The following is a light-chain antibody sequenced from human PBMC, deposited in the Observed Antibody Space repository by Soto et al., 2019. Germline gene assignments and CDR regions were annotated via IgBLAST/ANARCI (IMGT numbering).Light chain of an antibody. CDR1: QSVSSTF. J-gene: IGKJ1*01. CDR3: QQFDSSVT. V-gene: IGKV3-20*01. CDR2: GAS. Sequence: EIVLTQSPGSLSLSPGERATLSCRASQSVSSTFFAWYQQRPGQAPRLLIYGASSRATGIPERFSGSGSGTDFTLTISRLEPEDFAVYYCQQFDSSVTFGQGTKLEIK.